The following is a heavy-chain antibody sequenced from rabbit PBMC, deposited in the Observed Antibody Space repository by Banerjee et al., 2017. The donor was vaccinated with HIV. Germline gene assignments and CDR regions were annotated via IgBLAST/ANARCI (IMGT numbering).Heavy chain of an antibody. D-gene: IGHD8-1*01. Sequence: QEQLEESGGDLVKPVGSLTLTCKASGFSFSNKYVMCWVRQAPGKGLEWIACINTSSGNIVYATWAKGRFTISKTSWTTVTLQMTSLTAADTATYFCARGDVGSSYYLNLWGQGTLVTVS. CDR2: INTSSGNI. CDR1: GFSFSNKYV. V-gene: IGHV1S45*01. J-gene: IGHJ4*01. CDR3: ARGDVGSSYYLNL.